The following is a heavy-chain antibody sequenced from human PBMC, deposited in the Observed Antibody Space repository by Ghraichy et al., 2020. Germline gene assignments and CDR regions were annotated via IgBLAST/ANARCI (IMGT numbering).Heavy chain of an antibody. V-gene: IGHV3-64D*06. CDR2: ISPDVGGT. CDR3: AKARTPSGSYYFDS. J-gene: IGHJ4*02. Sequence: GGSLRLSCSATGFAFGSYSFHWVRLAPGKGLDYVAAISPDVGGTHYGDSVNGRFIVSRDNSKNTVYLQMSSLRAEDTALYYCAKARTPSGSYYFDSWGQGTLVTVSS. CDR1: GFAFGSYS. D-gene: IGHD1-26*01.